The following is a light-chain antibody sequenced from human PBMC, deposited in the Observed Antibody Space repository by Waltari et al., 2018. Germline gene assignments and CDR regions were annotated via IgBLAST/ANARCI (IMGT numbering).Light chain of an antibody. CDR2: ENN. J-gene: IGLJ2*01. V-gene: IGLV1-51*02. CDR3: ETWDSSLNTVI. Sequence: QSVLTQPPSVSAAPGQKVTISCSGTIGNNYVSWYNQLPGTAPKLLIYENNKRPSGIPDRFSGSKSGTSATLGITGLQTGDEGDYYCETWDSSLNTVIFGEGTKLTVL. CDR1: IGNNY.